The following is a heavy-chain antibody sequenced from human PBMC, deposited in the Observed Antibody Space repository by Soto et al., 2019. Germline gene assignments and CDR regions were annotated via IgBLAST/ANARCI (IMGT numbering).Heavy chain of an antibody. Sequence: PSETLSLTCTVSGGSISSGSSFWGWVRQPPGKGLEWIGNIYYSGITYYNPSLRSRVTISVDTSKNQFSLKLRSVTAADTAMYYCASSDTIAEIKKSLARYWGQGTLVTVSS. CDR2: IYYSGIT. J-gene: IGHJ4*02. CDR1: GGSISSGSSF. V-gene: IGHV4-39*01. D-gene: IGHD2-21*01. CDR3: ASSDTIAEIKKSLARY.